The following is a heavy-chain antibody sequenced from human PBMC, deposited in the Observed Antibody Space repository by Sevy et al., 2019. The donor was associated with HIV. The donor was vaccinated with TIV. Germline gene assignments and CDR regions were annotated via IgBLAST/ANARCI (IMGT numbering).Heavy chain of an antibody. CDR3: ARQVRFSGVIINHFDY. J-gene: IGHJ4*01. D-gene: IGHD3-3*01. CDR1: GDSIRSQCHY. V-gene: IGHV4-39*01. CDR2: IYYTGSS. Sequence: SETLSLTCTVSGDSIRSQCHYWAWIRQSPGKGLEWIASIYYTGSSYYNLSLRGRVAISVYTPKEQVSLKRTSVTAADTAIYFCARQVRFSGVIINHFDYWGHGTLVTVSS.